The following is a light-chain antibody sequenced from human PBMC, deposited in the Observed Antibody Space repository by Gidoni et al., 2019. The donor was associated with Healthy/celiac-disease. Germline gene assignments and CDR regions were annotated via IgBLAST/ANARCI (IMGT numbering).Light chain of an antibody. CDR3: SSYTSSSTVV. V-gene: IGLV2-14*01. J-gene: IGLJ2*01. CDR2: EVS. CDR1: SSDVGGYNY. Sequence: QSALTQPASVSASPGQSITISCTGTSSDVGGYNYVSWYQQHPGKSPKLMIYEVSNQPSGVSNRFSGAKSGNMASLTISGLQAEDEADYYCSSYTSSSTVVFGGGTKLTVL.